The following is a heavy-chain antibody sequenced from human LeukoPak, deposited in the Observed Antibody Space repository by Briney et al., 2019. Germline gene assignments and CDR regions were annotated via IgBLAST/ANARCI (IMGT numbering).Heavy chain of an antibody. Sequence: GGSLRLSCAASGFTFSAYSMSWVRQAPGKGLEWVSSISGKSDYIFYADSMKGRITISRDNAQKSLYLQMDSLRAEDTAVYYCASDLPAATTWGQGTLVTVSS. CDR1: GFTFSAYS. J-gene: IGHJ5*02. V-gene: IGHV3-21*01. CDR3: ASDLPAATT. CDR2: ISGKSDYI. D-gene: IGHD2-2*01.